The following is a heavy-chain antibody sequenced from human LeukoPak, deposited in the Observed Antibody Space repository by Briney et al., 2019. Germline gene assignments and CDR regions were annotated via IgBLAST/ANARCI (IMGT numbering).Heavy chain of an antibody. CDR1: GFTFSSYA. CDR2: ISGSGGST. CDR3: AKASATIFGVAHHPDHFDY. J-gene: IGHJ4*02. D-gene: IGHD3-3*01. V-gene: IGHV3-23*01. Sequence: GGSLRLSCAASGFTFSSYAMSWVRQAPGKGLEWVSAISGSGGSTYYADSVKGRFTISRDNSKNTLYLQMNSLRAEDTAVYYCAKASATIFGVAHHPDHFDYWGQGTLVTVSS.